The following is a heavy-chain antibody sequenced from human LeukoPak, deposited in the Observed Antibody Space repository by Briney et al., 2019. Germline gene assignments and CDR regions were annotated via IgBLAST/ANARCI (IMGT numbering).Heavy chain of an antibody. CDR2: ISGSGGST. Sequence: GGSLRLSCAASGFTFSSYAMSWVRQAPGKGLEWVSAISGSGGSTYYADSVKGRFTISRDNSKNTLYLQMNSLRAEDTAVYYCAKDGRRRLPPYWYFDLWGRGTLVTVSS. CDR3: AKDGRRRLPPYWYFDL. J-gene: IGHJ2*01. CDR1: GFTFSSYA. V-gene: IGHV3-23*01. D-gene: IGHD2-21*02.